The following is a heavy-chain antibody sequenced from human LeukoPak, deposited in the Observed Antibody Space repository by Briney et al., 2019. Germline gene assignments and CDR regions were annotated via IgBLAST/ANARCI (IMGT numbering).Heavy chain of an antibody. CDR3: VRVGRSGSPPRNSFYYYGMDV. D-gene: IGHD3-10*01. Sequence: ASVKVSCKASGYTFTGYYMHWVRQAPGQGLEWMGWINPNSGGTNYAQKFQGRVTMTRDTSISTVYMELSRLNSDDTAVYYCVRVGRSGSPPRNSFYYYGMDVWGQGTTVIVSS. CDR1: GYTFTGYY. CDR2: INPNSGGT. J-gene: IGHJ6*02. V-gene: IGHV1-2*02.